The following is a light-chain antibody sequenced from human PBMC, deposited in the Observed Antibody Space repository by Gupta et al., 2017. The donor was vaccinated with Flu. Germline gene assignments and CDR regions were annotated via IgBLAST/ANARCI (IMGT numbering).Light chain of an antibody. J-gene: IGLJ2*01. Sequence: QSVLTQPPPVPGAPGHRVTISCTGSRSNIGAGYVVHWYQQLPGTAPKLLIYDNNNRPSGAPDRFSGSKSGTSASLAITGLQAEDEADYYCHSYDSSLSGSVFGGGTKVTVL. CDR2: DNN. CDR3: HSYDSSLSGSV. CDR1: RSNIGAGYV. V-gene: IGLV1-40*01.